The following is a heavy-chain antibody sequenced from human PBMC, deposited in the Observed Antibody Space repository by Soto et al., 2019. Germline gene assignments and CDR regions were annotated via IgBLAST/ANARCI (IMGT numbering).Heavy chain of an antibody. V-gene: IGHV1-8*01. CDR2: MNPNSGNT. D-gene: IGHD2-15*01. CDR3: ARGENIVVVVAATPAEYFQH. J-gene: IGHJ1*01. CDR1: GYTFTSYG. Sequence: ASVKVSYKASGYTFTSYGINWVRQATGQGLEWMGWMNPNSGNTGYAQKFQGRVTMTRNTSISTAYMELSSLRSEDTAVYYCARGENIVVVVAATPAEYFQHWGQGTLVTVSS.